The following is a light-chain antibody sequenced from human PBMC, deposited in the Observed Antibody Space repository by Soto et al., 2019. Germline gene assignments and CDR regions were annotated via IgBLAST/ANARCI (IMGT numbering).Light chain of an antibody. CDR2: KAS. J-gene: IGKJ1*01. CDR3: QQYNSYPTT. Sequence: DIQMTQSPSSLAASLGDRVTITCRASQGISNYLAWYQQKPGKAPKLLIYKASSLESGVPSRFRGSGSGTEFTLTISSLQPDDFTTYYCQQYNSYPTTFGQGTKVDIK. V-gene: IGKV1-5*03. CDR1: QGISNY.